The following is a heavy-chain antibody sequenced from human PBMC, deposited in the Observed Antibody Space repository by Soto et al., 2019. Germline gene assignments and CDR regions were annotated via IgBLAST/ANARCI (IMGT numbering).Heavy chain of an antibody. CDR3: SRAASGYYSLPFYDY. Sequence: ASVKVSCKASGYTFTSYYMHLVRQAPVQVLELIVIINPSFFSTSYSQKFQGRFTITMYTSTITFYMELSSLISEDTAVYYCSRAASGYYSLPFYDYWGQGTLVTVSS. CDR1: GYTFTSYY. CDR2: INPSFFST. J-gene: IGHJ4*02. D-gene: IGHD3-22*01. V-gene: IGHV1-46*03.